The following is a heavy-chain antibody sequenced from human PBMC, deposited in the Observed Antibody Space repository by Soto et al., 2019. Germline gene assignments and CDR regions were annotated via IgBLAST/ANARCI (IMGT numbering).Heavy chain of an antibody. CDR3: TRHGYFGWLAYYGRVV. J-gene: IGHJ6*02. Sequence: PGGSLRLSCTASGFTFGDYAMIWVRQAPGKGLEWVGFIRSKAYGGTTEYAASVKGRFTISRDDSKSIAYLQMNSLKTEDTAVHYCTRHGYFGWLAYYGRVVWGQGTTLTVSS. V-gene: IGHV3-49*04. CDR2: IRSKAYGGTT. D-gene: IGHD3-9*01. CDR1: GFTFGDYA.